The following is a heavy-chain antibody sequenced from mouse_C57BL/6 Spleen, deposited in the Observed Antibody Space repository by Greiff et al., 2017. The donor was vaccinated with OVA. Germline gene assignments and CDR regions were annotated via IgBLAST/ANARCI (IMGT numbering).Heavy chain of an antibody. CDR1: GYTFTSYW. CDR3: ARSFNWDKYFDV. CDR2: INPSNGGT. D-gene: IGHD4-1*02. Sequence: QVQLQQSGTELVKPGASVKLSCKASGYTFTSYWMEWVKQRPGQGLEWIGNINPSNGGTNYNEKFKSKATLTVDKSSSTAYMQLSSLTSEDSAVYYCARSFNWDKYFDVWGTGTTVTVSS. J-gene: IGHJ1*03. V-gene: IGHV1-53*01.